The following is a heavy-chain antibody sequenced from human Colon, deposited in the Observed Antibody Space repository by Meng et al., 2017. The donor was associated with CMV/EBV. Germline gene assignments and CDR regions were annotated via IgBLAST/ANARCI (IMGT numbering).Heavy chain of an antibody. CDR1: GFTFSSDA. J-gene: IGHJ4*02. Sequence: GGSLRLSCAASGFTFSSDAMHWVRQAPGKGLEWVAMISYDGSNNYYAESVQGRFTVSRDNSKNTLYLQMKSLRDEDTAVYYCAKPDSSGYYSMAYWGQGTLVTVSS. CDR2: ISYDGSNN. V-gene: IGHV3-30-3*01. CDR3: AKPDSSGYYSMAY. D-gene: IGHD3-22*01.